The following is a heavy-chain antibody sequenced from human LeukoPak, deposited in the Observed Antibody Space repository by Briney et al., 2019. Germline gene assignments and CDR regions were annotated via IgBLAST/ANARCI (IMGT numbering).Heavy chain of an antibody. CDR2: IYYSGST. Sequence: SETLSLTCTVSGGSISSYYWSWIRQPPGKGLEWIGYIYYSGSTNYNPSLKSRVTISVDTSKNQFSLKLSSVTAADTAVYYCASGRWLPAQGYYFDYWGQGTLVTVSS. V-gene: IGHV4-59*08. CDR3: ASGRWLPAQGYYFDY. D-gene: IGHD5-24*01. CDR1: GGSISSYY. J-gene: IGHJ4*02.